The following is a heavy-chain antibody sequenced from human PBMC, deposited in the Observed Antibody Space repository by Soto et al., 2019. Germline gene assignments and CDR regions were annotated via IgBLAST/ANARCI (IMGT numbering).Heavy chain of an antibody. Sequence: GGSLRLSCAASGFTFSSYEMNWVRQSPGKGLEWVSYISSSGSTIYYADSVKGRFTISRDNAKNSLYLQMNSLRAEDTAVYYCARGQDYYDFWSGYRHWYFDLWGRGTLVTVSS. CDR3: ARGQDYYDFWSGYRHWYFDL. D-gene: IGHD3-3*01. J-gene: IGHJ2*01. V-gene: IGHV3-48*03. CDR2: ISSSGSTI. CDR1: GFTFSSYE.